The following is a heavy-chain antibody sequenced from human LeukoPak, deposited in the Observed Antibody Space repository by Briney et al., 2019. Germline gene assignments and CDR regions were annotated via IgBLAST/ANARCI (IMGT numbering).Heavy chain of an antibody. J-gene: IGHJ4*02. V-gene: IGHV3-48*04. D-gene: IGHD6-19*01. CDR3: ARDSAAVAVAFDY. CDR2: ISSSGSTI. CDR1: GFTFSSYS. Sequence: GGSLRLSCAASGFTFSSYSMNWVRQAPGKGLEWVSYISSSGSTIYYADSVKGRFTISRDNAKISLYLQMNSLRAEDTAVYYCARDSAAVAVAFDYWGQGTLVTVSS.